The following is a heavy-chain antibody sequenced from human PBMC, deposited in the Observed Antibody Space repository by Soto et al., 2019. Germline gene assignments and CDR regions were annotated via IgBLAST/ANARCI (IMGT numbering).Heavy chain of an antibody. V-gene: IGHV4-59*01. CDR1: GGSISSYY. CDR3: ARGEYYDILTGYFNAFDI. Sequence: QVQLQESGPGLVKPSETLSLTCTVSGGSISSYYWSWIRQPPGKGLEWIGYIYYSGSTNYNPSLKSRVTISVDTSKNQCSLKLSSVTAADTAVYYCARGEYYDILTGYFNAFDIWGQGTMVTVSS. J-gene: IGHJ3*02. D-gene: IGHD3-9*01. CDR2: IYYSGST.